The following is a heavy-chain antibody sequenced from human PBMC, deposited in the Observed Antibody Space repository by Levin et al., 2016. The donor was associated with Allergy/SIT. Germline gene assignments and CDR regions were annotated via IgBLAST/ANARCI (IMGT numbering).Heavy chain of an antibody. Sequence: WIRQPPGKGLEWIGEINHSGSTNYNPSLKSRVTISVDTSKNQFSLKLSSVTAADTAVYYCARGDPIVPFDYWGQGTLVTVSS. D-gene: IGHD2/OR15-2a*01. V-gene: IGHV4-34*01. CDR3: ARGDPIVPFDY. CDR2: INHSGST. J-gene: IGHJ4*02.